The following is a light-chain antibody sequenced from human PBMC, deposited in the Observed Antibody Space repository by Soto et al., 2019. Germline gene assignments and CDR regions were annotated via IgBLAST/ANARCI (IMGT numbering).Light chain of an antibody. Sequence: EIVLTQSPATLILSRGEGATLSXRASQSILISLSWYQQKPGXAPRXXXDNXSTMATGSPARLSGSGSGTEFTLTISSLQSEDFAVYYCQHYHGGTSTFGQGTRLEI. CDR1: QSILIS. V-gene: IGKV3-15*01. J-gene: IGKJ5*01. CDR3: QHYHGGTST. CDR2: NXS.